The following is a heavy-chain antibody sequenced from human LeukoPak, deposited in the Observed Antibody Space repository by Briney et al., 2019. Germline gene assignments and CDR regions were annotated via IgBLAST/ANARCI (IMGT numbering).Heavy chain of an antibody. J-gene: IGHJ5*02. CDR1: GYTFTGYY. Sequence: ASVKVSCKASGYTFTGYYMHWVRQAPGQGLEWMGWINPNSGGTNYAQKFQGRVTMTRDTSISTAYMELSRLRSDDTAVYYCARDYSSGWYSYWFDPWGQGTLVTVSS. CDR2: INPNSGGT. V-gene: IGHV1-2*02. D-gene: IGHD6-19*01. CDR3: ARDYSSGWYSYWFDP.